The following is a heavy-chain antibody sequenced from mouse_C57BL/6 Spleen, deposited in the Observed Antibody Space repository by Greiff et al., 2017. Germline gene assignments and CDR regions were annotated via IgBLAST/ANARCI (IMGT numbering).Heavy chain of an antibody. CDR1: GYTFTDYN. J-gene: IGHJ4*01. CDR2: INPNNGGT. V-gene: IGHV1-22*01. CDR3: ASGVYYGSSYAMDY. Sequence: EVQLQQSGPELVKPGASVKMSCKASGYTFTDYNMHWVKQSHGKSLEWIGYINPNNGGTSYNQKFKGKATLTVNKSSSTAYMELRSLTSEDSAVYYCASGVYYGSSYAMDYWGQGTSGTVSS. D-gene: IGHD1-1*01.